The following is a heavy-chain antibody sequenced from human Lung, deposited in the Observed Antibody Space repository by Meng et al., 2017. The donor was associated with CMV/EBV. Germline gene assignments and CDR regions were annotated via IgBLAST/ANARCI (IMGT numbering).Heavy chain of an antibody. CDR2: INPSSGST. D-gene: IGHD3-3*01. V-gene: IGHV1-46*01. J-gene: IGHJ4*02. CDR1: GYSFTSYF. CDR3: ARDLEWLLSPFFDY. Sequence: KAYGYSFTSYFMHWVRQAPGQGLEWMGKINPSSGSTTYAQKFQGRVTMTRDTPTSTVYMELSSLRSEDTALYYCARDLEWLLSPFFDYWGQGTLVTVSS.